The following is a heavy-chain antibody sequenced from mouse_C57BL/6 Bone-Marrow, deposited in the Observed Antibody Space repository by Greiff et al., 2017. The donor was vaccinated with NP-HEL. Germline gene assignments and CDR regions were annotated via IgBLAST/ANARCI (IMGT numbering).Heavy chain of an antibody. CDR1: GYTFTSYT. CDR3: SSPTGISNYFAY. Sequence: VQLQQSGAELARPGASVKMSCKASGYTFTSYTMHWVKQRPGQGLEWIGYINPSSGYTKYNQKFKDKATLTADKSSSTAYMQLSSLTYEASAVYSCSSPTGISNYFAYWGQGTLVTVSA. D-gene: IGHD2-5*01. V-gene: IGHV1-4*01. CDR2: INPSSGYT. J-gene: IGHJ3*01.